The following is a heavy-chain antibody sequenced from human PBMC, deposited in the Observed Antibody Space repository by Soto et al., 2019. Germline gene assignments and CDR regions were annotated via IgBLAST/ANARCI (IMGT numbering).Heavy chain of an antibody. CDR1: GGSFSGYY. CDR2: INHSGST. J-gene: IGHJ5*02. CDR3: ARGLIVVAGGNWFDP. D-gene: IGHD2-2*01. Sequence: PSETLSLTCAVYGGSFSGYYWSWIRQPPGKGLEWIGEINHSGSTNYNPSLKSRVTISVDTSKNQFSLKLSSVTAADTAVYYCARGLIVVAGGNWFDPWGQGTLVTVSS. V-gene: IGHV4-34*01.